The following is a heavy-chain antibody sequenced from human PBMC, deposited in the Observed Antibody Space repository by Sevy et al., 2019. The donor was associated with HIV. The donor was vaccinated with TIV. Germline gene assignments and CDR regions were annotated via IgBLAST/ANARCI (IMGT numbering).Heavy chain of an antibody. V-gene: IGHV3-33*01. J-gene: IGHJ4*02. CDR1: GFSFSNYG. CDR3: ARGADYFDSSGANFEY. D-gene: IGHD3-22*01. CDR2: IWYDGSSK. Sequence: GGSLRLSCAASGFSFSNYGMHWVRQAPGKGLEWVALIWYDGSSKYYADSVKGRRTISRDNSKNTLSLQMNSLRAEDTAVYYCARGADYFDSSGANFEYWGQGTLVTVSS.